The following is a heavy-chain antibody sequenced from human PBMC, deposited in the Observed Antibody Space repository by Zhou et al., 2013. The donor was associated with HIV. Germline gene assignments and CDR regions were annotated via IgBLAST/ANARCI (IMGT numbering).Heavy chain of an antibody. CDR1: GESFSGYY. CDR3: ARVPNWGSIVPFYYMDV. Sequence: QVQLQQWGAGLLKPSETLSLTCAVSGESFSGYYWTWIRQPPGKGLEWIGEINHRGGTNSNPSLKSRVTISVDTSKNQFSLKLSSVTAADTAVYYCARVPNWGSIVPFYYMDVWGKGTTVTVSS. CDR2: INHRGGT. J-gene: IGHJ6*03. V-gene: IGHV4-34*01. D-gene: IGHD7-27*01.